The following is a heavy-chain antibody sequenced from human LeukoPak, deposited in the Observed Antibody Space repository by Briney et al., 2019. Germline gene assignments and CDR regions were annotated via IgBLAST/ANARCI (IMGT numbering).Heavy chain of an antibody. D-gene: IGHD1-26*01. CDR1: GVNFEKYA. J-gene: IGHJ6*02. V-gene: IGHV3-43*02. Sequence: TGGSLRLSCVASGVNFEKYAMHWVRHRPGKGVELVLVIRSHGRSYHASSLNALFTLSRDNSQESLFLDMSSLRDEDSALYYCATWAFYHGFDFWGQGTTVIVSS. CDR2: IRSHGRS. CDR3: ATWAFYHGFDF.